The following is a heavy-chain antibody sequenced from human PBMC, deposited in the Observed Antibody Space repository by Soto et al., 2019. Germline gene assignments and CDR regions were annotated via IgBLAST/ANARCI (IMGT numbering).Heavy chain of an antibody. CDR1: GYTFTGYY. CDR2: INPNSGGT. D-gene: IGHD6-25*01. CDR3: AREYQQRDGGAFDI. V-gene: IGHV1-2*04. Sequence: ASVKVFCKASGYTFTGYYMHWVRQAPGQGLEWMGWINPNSGGTNYAQKFQGWVTMTRDTSISTAYMELSRLRSDDTAVYYCAREYQQRDGGAFDIWGQGTMVTVSS. J-gene: IGHJ3*02.